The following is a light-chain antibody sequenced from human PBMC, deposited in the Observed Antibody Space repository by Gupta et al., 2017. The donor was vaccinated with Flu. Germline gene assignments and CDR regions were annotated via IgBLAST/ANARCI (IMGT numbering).Light chain of an antibody. Sequence: ELVLPQYPGTRSLSPGERATLSCRASQSVSSSYLAWYQQKPGQAPRLLIYGASSRATGIPDRFSGSGSGTDFTLTISRLEPEDFAVYYCQQYGSSPQTFGRGTKVEI. J-gene: IGKJ1*01. CDR2: GAS. CDR3: QQYGSSPQT. CDR1: QSVSSSY. V-gene: IGKV3-20*01.